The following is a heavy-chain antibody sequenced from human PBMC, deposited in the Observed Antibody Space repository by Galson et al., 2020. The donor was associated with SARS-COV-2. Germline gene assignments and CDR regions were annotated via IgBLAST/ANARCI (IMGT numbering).Heavy chain of an antibody. CDR3: ARGRYSGSYYLFDY. V-gene: IGHV4-61*01. J-gene: IGHJ4*02. CDR2: IYYSGST. CDR1: GGSVSSGSYY. D-gene: IGHD1-26*01. Sequence: SETLSLTCTVSGGSVSSGSYYWSWIRQPPGKGLEWIGYIYYSGSTNYNPSLKSRVTISVDTSKNQFSLKLSSVTAADTAVYYCARGRYSGSYYLFDYWSQGTLVTVSS.